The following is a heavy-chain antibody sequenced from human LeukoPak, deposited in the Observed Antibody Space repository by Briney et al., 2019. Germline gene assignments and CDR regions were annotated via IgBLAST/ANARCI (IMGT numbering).Heavy chain of an antibody. CDR3: AGVANYRSGERLDY. Sequence: SETLSLTCTVSGGSISNYYWSWIRQPAGKGLEWIGRVYNSGSTNYNPSLKSRVTMSVGTSKNQFSLKLRAVTAADTAVYYCAGVANYRSGERLDYWGQGTLVTVSS. J-gene: IGHJ4*02. V-gene: IGHV4-4*07. D-gene: IGHD4/OR15-4a*01. CDR2: VYNSGST. CDR1: GGSISNYY.